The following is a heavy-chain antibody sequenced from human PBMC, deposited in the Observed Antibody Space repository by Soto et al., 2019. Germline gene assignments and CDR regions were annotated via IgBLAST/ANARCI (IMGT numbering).Heavy chain of an antibody. J-gene: IGHJ1*01. V-gene: IGHV3-73*01. D-gene: IGHD3-22*01. CDR3: AKVALPYYYDSSGTESEYFQH. CDR2: IRSKANSYAT. Sequence: GGSLRLSCAASGFTFSGSAMHWVRQASGKGLEWVGRIRSKANSYATAYAASVKGRFTISRDDSKNTAYLQMNSLRAEDTAVYYCAKVALPYYYDSSGTESEYFQHSGQGTLVTVSS. CDR1: GFTFSGSA.